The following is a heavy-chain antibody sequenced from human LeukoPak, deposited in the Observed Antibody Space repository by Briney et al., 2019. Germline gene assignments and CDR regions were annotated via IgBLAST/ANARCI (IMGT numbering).Heavy chain of an antibody. J-gene: IGHJ4*02. CDR1: GGSISSGSYY. V-gene: IGHV4-61*02. D-gene: IGHD6-19*01. CDR3: ARARDAWAVAGSIDY. Sequence: SETLSLTCTVSGGSISSGSYYWSWIRQPAGXXXXXXXXXYTSGSTNYNPSLKSRVTISVDTSKNQFSLKLSSVTAADTAVYYCARARDAWAVAGSIDYWGQGTLVTVSS. CDR2: XYTSGST.